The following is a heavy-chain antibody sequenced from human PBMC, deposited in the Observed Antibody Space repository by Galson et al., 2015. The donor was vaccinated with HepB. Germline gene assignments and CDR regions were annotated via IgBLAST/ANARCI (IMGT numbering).Heavy chain of an antibody. J-gene: IGHJ4*02. D-gene: IGHD1-26*01. CDR2: ITSSGINK. Sequence: SLRLSCAASGLTFSDYHMSWIRQAPGKGLEWVSHITSSGINKYYADSVKGRFTVSRDNAKNSVYLQMNSLRVEDTAVYFCFTNSWEQVGYWGQGTLVTVSS. V-gene: IGHV3-11*04. CDR1: GLTFSDYH. CDR3: FTNSWEQVGY.